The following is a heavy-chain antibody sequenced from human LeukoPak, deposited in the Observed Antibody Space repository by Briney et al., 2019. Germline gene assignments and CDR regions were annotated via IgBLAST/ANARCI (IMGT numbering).Heavy chain of an antibody. J-gene: IGHJ4*02. CDR2: IYPADSET. CDR3: ARATCVNGICYTLY. D-gene: IGHD2-8*01. Sequence: GESLKISCKGSGFIFTGYWIVWVRQMPGKGLEWMGIIYPADSETTYSPSFQGQITISADRSSTTAHLQWSSLKASHTAIYYCARATCVNGICYTLYWGQGSLVTVSS. CDR1: GFIFTGYW. V-gene: IGHV5-51*01.